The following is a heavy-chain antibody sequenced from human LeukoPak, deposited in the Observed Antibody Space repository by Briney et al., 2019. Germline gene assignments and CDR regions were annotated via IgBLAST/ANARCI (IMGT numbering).Heavy chain of an antibody. D-gene: IGHD6-19*01. V-gene: IGHV4-61*01. CDR1: GGSISSSSYY. Sequence: SETLSLTCTVSGGSISSSSYYWSWIRQPPGRGLEWIGYIYDSGTTNYNPSLKSRVTISVDTSKNQFSLKLSSVTAADTAVYYCARDTNSGFHFDYWGQGTLVTVSS. CDR3: ARDTNSGFHFDY. CDR2: IYDSGTT. J-gene: IGHJ4*02.